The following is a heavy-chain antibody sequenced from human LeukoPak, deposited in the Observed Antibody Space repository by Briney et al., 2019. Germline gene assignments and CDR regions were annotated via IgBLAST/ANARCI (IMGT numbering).Heavy chain of an antibody. CDR1: GYDFSNYW. J-gene: IGHJ6*02. V-gene: IGHV5-51*01. D-gene: IGHD4-4*01. Sequence: GESLKISCKGSGYDFSNYWIGWVRQMPGKGLEWMGIIYPGDSDTRNSPPFQGQVTMSADKSTSSAYLQWSSLKASDTAVYYCARHNYSKRLGPKYFYYGMDVWGQGTTVTVSS. CDR3: ARHNYSKRLGPKYFYYGMDV. CDR2: IYPGDSDT.